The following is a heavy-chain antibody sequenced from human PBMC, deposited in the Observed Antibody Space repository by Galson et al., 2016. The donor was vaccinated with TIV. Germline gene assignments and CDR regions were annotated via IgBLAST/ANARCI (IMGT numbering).Heavy chain of an antibody. J-gene: IGHJ6*02. Sequence: SLRLSCAASGFTFGSFAVSWVRQAPGKGLEWVSGISAGGGGSSYYADSVKGRFTISRDNSKKMLYLQLNSLRAEDTAVYYCAKVPSSGFSYYSGIDVWGQGTTVTVA. CDR3: AKVPSSGFSYYSGIDV. CDR2: ISAGGGGSS. CDR1: GFTFGSFA. D-gene: IGHD6-19*01. V-gene: IGHV3-23*01.